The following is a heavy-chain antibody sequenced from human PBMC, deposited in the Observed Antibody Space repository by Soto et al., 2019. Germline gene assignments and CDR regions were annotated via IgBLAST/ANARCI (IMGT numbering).Heavy chain of an antibody. Sequence: QVQLQESGPGLVKPSQTLSLTCTVSGGSISSGDYYWSWIRQPPGKGLEWIGYIYYSGSTYYNPSLKSRVTISVDTSKNQFSLKLRSVTAADTAVYYCARRPEYYDSSGYPTYFDYWGQGTLVTVSS. CDR3: ARRPEYYDSSGYPTYFDY. J-gene: IGHJ4*02. D-gene: IGHD3-22*01. CDR2: IYYSGST. CDR1: GGSISSGDYY. V-gene: IGHV4-30-4*01.